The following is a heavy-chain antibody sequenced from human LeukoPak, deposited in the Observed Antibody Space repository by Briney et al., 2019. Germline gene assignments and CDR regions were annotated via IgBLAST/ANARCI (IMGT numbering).Heavy chain of an antibody. J-gene: IGHJ6*02. CDR2: IYTGGST. V-gene: IGHV3-53*05. Sequence: GGSLRLSCAASGFPVSSNYMSWVRQAPGKGLEWVSVIYTGGSTYYADSVKGRFTISRDNSKNTLYLQMNSLRAEDTAVYYCAKGVTARPHYYYYYGMDVWGQGTTVTVSS. CDR3: AKGVTARPHYYYYYGMDV. CDR1: GFPVSSNY. D-gene: IGHD2-21*02.